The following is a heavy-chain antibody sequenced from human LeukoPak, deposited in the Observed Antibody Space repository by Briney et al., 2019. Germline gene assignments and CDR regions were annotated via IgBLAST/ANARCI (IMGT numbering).Heavy chain of an antibody. CDR3: AKKLSPAKGTNYYGMDV. Sequence: GGSLRLSCAASGFTFSSYGMHWVRQAPGKGLEWVAVISYDGSNKYYADSVKGRFTISRDNSKNTLYLQMNSLRAEDTAVYYCAKKLSPAKGTNYYGMDVWGQGTTVTVSS. J-gene: IGHJ6*02. CDR2: ISYDGSNK. D-gene: IGHD1-1*01. V-gene: IGHV3-30*18. CDR1: GFTFSSYG.